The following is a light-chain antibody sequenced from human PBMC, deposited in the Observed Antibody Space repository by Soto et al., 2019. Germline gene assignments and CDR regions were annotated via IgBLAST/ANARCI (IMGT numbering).Light chain of an antibody. J-gene: IGKJ1*01. CDR1: QSVRSSS. Sequence: ESVLTQSTGTLSLSPGERATLSCRASQSVRSSSLAWYQQKPGQAPRVLIYGASSRATGIPDRFSGSGSGTDFTLTISRLEPEDFAVYYCHQYGSSPDTFGQGTKVEIK. CDR3: HQYGSSPDT. V-gene: IGKV3-20*01. CDR2: GAS.